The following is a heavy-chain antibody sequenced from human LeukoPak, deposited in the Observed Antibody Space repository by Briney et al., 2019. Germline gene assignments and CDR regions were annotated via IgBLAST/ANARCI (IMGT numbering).Heavy chain of an antibody. D-gene: IGHD2-15*01. CDR3: SQTGSFYFPFDY. V-gene: IGHV3-23*01. CDR2: ISDNGDIT. J-gene: IGHJ4*02. Sequence: PGGSLRLSCVASGFSSKNYAMFWVRQAPGKGLEWVSGISDNGDITYYADSVKGRFTVSRDKSKHTLYLELNSLRADDTAVYYCSQTGSFYFPFDYWGQGILVTVSS. CDR1: GFSSKNYA.